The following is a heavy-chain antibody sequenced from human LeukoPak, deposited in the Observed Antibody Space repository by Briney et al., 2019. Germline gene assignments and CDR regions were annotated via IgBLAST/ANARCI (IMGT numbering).Heavy chain of an antibody. CDR3: AKDQYDSSIFDY. J-gene: IGHJ4*02. CDR1: GFTFDDYA. V-gene: IGHV3-23*01. D-gene: IGHD3-22*01. Sequence: GGSLRLSCAASGFTFDDYAMHWVRQAPGKGLEWVSAISGSGGSTYYADSVKGRFTISRDNSKNTLYLQMNSLRAEDTAVYYCAKDQYDSSIFDYWGQGTLVTVSS. CDR2: ISGSGGST.